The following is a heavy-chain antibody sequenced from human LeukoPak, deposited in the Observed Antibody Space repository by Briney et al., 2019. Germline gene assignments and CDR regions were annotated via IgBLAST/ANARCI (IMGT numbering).Heavy chain of an antibody. CDR3: ARAMDCSSTSCLYYYYYYMDV. D-gene: IGHD2-2*01. J-gene: IGHJ6*03. V-gene: IGHV1-8*01. Sequence: ASVKVSCKSSGYTFTSYDINWVRQATGQGLEWMGWMNPNSGNTGYAQKFQSRVTMTRNTSISTAYMELSSLRSEDTAVYYCARAMDCSSTSCLYYYYYYMDVWGKGTTVTVSS. CDR2: MNPNSGNT. CDR1: GYTFTSYD.